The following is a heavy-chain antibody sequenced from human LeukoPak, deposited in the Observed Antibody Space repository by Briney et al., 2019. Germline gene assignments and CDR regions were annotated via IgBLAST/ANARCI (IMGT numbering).Heavy chain of an antibody. D-gene: IGHD6-13*01. CDR2: ICSAGSA. V-gene: IGHV3-23*01. Sequence: GGSLRLSCGASGFTFSSYAMTWVRQAPGKGLEWVSAICSAGSANYADSVKGRFTISRDNSKSTLDLQMNSLRAEDTAVYSCAKGYSSVWYYFDSWGQGTLVTVSS. CDR3: AKGYSSVWYYFDS. J-gene: IGHJ4*02. CDR1: GFTFSSYA.